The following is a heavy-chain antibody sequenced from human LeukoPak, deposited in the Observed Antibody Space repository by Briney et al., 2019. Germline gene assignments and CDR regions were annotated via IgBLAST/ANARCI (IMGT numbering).Heavy chain of an antibody. V-gene: IGHV4-34*01. CDR1: GGSFSGYY. D-gene: IGHD3-3*01. CDR2: INHSGST. Sequence: SETLSLTCAVYGGSFSGYYWSWIRQPPGKGLEWIGEINHSGSTNYNPSLKSRVTISVDTSKNQFSLKLSSVTAADTAVYYCASIPVSGGRFLEWLSPDYWGQGTLVTVSS. J-gene: IGHJ4*02. CDR3: ASIPVSGGRFLEWLSPDY.